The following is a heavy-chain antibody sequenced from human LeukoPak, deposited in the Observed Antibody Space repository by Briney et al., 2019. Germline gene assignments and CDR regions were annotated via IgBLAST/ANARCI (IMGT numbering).Heavy chain of an antibody. CDR1: GGSVSSRSYY. Sequence: PETLSLTCSVSGGSVSSRSYYWSWIRQPPGKGLEWIGYIYYSGSTNYSPSLKSRVTISVDTSKNQFSLKVRSVTAADTAVYYCARGRSESYSDDYWGQGTLVTVSS. D-gene: IGHD1-26*01. V-gene: IGHV4-61*01. J-gene: IGHJ4*02. CDR2: IYYSGST. CDR3: ARGRSESYSDDY.